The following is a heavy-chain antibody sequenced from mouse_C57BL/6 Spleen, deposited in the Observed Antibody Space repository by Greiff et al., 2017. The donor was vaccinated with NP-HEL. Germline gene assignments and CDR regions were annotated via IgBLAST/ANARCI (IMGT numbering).Heavy chain of an antibody. V-gene: IGHV1-64*01. CDR3: VYGNYVYYFDY. J-gene: IGHJ2*01. D-gene: IGHD2-10*02. Sequence: QVQLQQPGAELVKPGASVKLSCKASGYTFTSYWMHWVKQRPGQGLEWIGMIHPNSGSTNYNEKFKSKATLTVDKSSSTAYMQLSSLTSEDSAVYYCVYGNYVYYFDYWGQGTTLTVSS. CDR2: IHPNSGST. CDR1: GYTFTSYW.